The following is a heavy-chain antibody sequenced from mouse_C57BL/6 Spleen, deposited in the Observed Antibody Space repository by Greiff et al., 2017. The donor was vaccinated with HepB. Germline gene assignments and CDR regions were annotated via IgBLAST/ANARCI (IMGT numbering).Heavy chain of an antibody. D-gene: IGHD2-2*01. V-gene: IGHV5-16*01. Sequence: EVKLVESEGGLVQPGSSMKLSCTASGFTFSDYYMAWVRQVPEKGLEWVANINYDGSSTYYLDSLKSRFIISRDNAKNILYLQMSSLKSEDTATYYCAKEEDGYGFAYWGQGTLVTVSA. CDR3: AKEEDGYGFAY. J-gene: IGHJ3*01. CDR2: INYDGSST. CDR1: GFTFSDYY.